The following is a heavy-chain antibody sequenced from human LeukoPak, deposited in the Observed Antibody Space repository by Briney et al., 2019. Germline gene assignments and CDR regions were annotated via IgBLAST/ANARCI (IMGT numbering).Heavy chain of an antibody. J-gene: IGHJ5*02. CDR3: AAEYSGYVNWFDP. CDR2: ISAYNGNT. D-gene: IGHD5-12*01. CDR1: GCTFTSYG. V-gene: IGHV1-18*04. Sequence: ASVKVSCKASGCTFTSYGISWVRQAPGQGLEWMGWISAYNGNTNYAQKLQGRVTMTADTSTSTAYMELRSLRSDDTAVYYCAAEYSGYVNWFDPWGQGTLVTVSS.